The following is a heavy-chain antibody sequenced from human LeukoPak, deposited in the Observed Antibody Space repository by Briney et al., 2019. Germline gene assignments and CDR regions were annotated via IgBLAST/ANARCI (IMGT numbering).Heavy chain of an antibody. CDR2: IIPIFGTA. Sequence: SVKVSCKASGGTFSGYAISWVRQAPGQGLEWMGGIIPIFGTANYAQKFQGRVTITTDESTSTAYMELSSLRSEDTAVYYCASGYHYYYYMDVWGKGTTVTVSS. CDR3: ASGYHYYYYMDV. V-gene: IGHV1-69*05. J-gene: IGHJ6*03. D-gene: IGHD6-13*01. CDR1: GGTFSGYA.